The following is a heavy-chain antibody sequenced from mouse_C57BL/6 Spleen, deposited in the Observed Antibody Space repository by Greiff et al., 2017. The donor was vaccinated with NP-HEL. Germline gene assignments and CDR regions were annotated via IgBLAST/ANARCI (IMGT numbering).Heavy chain of an antibody. CDR3: ARSVIYYGYDGYYFDY. CDR2: IHPNSGST. Sequence: QVQLQQPGAELVKSGASVKLSCKASGYTFTSYWMHWVKQRPGQGLEWIGMIHPNSGSTNYNEKFKSKATLTVDKSSSTAYMQLSSLTSEDSAVYYGARSVIYYGYDGYYFDYWGQGTTLTVSS. V-gene: IGHV1-64*01. CDR1: GYTFTSYW. D-gene: IGHD2-2*01. J-gene: IGHJ2*01.